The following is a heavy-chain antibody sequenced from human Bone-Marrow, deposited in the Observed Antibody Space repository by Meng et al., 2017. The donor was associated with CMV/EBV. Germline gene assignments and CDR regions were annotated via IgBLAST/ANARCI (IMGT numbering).Heavy chain of an antibody. V-gene: IGHV4-31*03. CDR2: IYYSGST. CDR3: ARERRWLQFDY. D-gene: IGHD5-24*01. Sequence: CTVSGGSISSGGYYWSWIRQHPGKGLEWIGYIYYSGSTYYNPSLKSRVTISVDTSKNQFSLKLSSVTAADTAVYYCARERRWLQFDYWGQGTLVTVSS. CDR1: GGSISSGGYY. J-gene: IGHJ4*02.